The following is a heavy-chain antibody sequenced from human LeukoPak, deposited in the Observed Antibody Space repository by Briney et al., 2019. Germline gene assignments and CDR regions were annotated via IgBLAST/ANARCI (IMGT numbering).Heavy chain of an antibody. CDR3: AKTNGYYDL. D-gene: IGHD3-22*01. CDR2: ISSSSSTI. CDR1: GFTFSSYS. Sequence: GGSLRLSCAASGFTFSSYSMNWVRQAPGKGLEWVSYISSSSSTIYYADSVKGRFTISRDNAKNSMYLQMNSLRAEDTAVYHCAKTNGYYDLWGQGTLVTVSS. V-gene: IGHV3-48*04. J-gene: IGHJ4*02.